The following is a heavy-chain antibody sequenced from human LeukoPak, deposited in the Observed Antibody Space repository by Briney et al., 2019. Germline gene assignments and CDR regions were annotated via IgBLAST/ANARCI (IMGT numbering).Heavy chain of an antibody. CDR1: GFTFSSYG. CDR3: ARDAAYGYDRFDY. Sequence: PGGSLRLSCAASGFTFSSYGMHWVRQAPGKGLEWVAVISYHGSNKYYADSVKGRFTISRDNSKNTLYLQMNNLRAEDTAIYYCARDAAYGYDRFDYWGQGTQVTVSS. CDR2: ISYHGSNK. V-gene: IGHV3-30*03. J-gene: IGHJ4*02. D-gene: IGHD5-18*01.